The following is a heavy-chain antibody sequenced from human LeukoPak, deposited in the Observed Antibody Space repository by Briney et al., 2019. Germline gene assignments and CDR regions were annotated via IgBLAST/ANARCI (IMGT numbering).Heavy chain of an antibody. V-gene: IGHV1-69*05. Sequence: ASVKVSCKASGGTFSSYAISWVRQAPRQGLEWMGRIIPIFGTANYAQKFQGRVTITTDESTSTAYMELSSLRSEDTAVYYCARDSGYIVFDYWGQGTLVTVSS. CDR2: IIPIFGTA. CDR1: GGTFSSYA. D-gene: IGHD5-18*01. J-gene: IGHJ4*02. CDR3: ARDSGYIVFDY.